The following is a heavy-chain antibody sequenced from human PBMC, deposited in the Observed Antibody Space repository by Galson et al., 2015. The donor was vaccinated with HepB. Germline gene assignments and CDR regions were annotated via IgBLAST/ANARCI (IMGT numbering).Heavy chain of an antibody. Sequence: SVKVSCKASGYTFTSYGISWVRQAPGQGLEWMGWISAYNGNTNYAQKLQGRVTMTTDTSTSTAYMELRSLRSDDTAVYYCARDFSGWYLRGGWFDPWGQGTLVTVSS. CDR3: ARDFSGWYLRGGWFDP. D-gene: IGHD6-19*01. CDR1: GYTFTSYG. J-gene: IGHJ5*02. V-gene: IGHV1-18*01. CDR2: ISAYNGNT.